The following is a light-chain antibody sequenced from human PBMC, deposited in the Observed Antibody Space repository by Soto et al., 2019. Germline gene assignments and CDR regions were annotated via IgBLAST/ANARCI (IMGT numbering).Light chain of an antibody. V-gene: IGKV3-15*01. CDR2: GAS. J-gene: IGKJ1*01. Sequence: EMVMTQSPATLSVSPGERATLSCRASQSVSSNLAWYQQKPGQAPRLLIYGASTRATGIPARFSGSGSGTEFTLTISSLQSEDFAVYYCQQYNNWPRPFGQGTKVEIK. CDR1: QSVSSN. CDR3: QQYNNWPRP.